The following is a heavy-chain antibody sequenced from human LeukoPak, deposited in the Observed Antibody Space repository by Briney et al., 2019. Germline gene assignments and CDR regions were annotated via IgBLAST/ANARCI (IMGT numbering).Heavy chain of an antibody. J-gene: IGHJ4*02. Sequence: GGSLRLSCAASGFTFSSYWMHWVRQAPGKGLVWVSRINSDGSSTSYADSVKGRFTISRDNAKNTLYLQMNSLRAEDMAVYYCARVLYSSGWFSDYWGQGTLVTVSS. CDR3: ARVLYSSGWFSDY. CDR2: INSDGSST. CDR1: GFTFSSYW. D-gene: IGHD6-19*01. V-gene: IGHV3-74*01.